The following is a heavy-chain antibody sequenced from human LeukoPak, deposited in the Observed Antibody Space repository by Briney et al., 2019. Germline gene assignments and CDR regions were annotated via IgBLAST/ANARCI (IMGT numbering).Heavy chain of an antibody. Sequence: GGSLRLSCAASGFTFSSYSMNWVRQAPGKGLEWVSYISSSSTIYYADSVKGRFTISRDNAKNSLYLQMNSLRAGDTAVYYCARDSSGYVDYWGQGTLVTVSS. J-gene: IGHJ4*02. CDR3: ARDSSGYVDY. CDR1: GFTFSSYS. CDR2: ISSSSTI. V-gene: IGHV3-48*01. D-gene: IGHD3-22*01.